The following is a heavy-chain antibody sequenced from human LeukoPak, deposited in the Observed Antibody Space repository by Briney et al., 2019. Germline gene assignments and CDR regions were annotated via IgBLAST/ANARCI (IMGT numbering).Heavy chain of an antibody. D-gene: IGHD3-22*01. CDR1: GYTVTSYG. CDR2: ISAYNGNT. V-gene: IGHV1-18*04. CDR3: ARDYYDSSGLLYFDY. J-gene: IGHJ4*02. Sequence: ASVKVSCKASGYTVTSYGISWVRQAPGQGLEWMGWISAYNGNTNYAQKLQGRVTMTTDTSTSTASMELRSLRSDDTAVYYCARDYYDSSGLLYFDYWGQGTLVTVSS.